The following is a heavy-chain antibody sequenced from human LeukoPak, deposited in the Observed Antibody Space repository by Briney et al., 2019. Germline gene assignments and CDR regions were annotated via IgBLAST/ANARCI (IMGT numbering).Heavy chain of an antibody. D-gene: IGHD3-22*01. CDR2: ISYDGSNK. V-gene: IGHV3-30-3*01. CDR3: AREAYYYDSSGYYYWFDP. CDR1: GFTFSSYA. Sequence: GRSLRLSCAASGFTFSSYAMHWVRQAPGKGLEWVAVISYDGSNKYYADSVKGRFTISRDNSKNTLYLQMNSLRAEDTAVYYCAREAYYYDSSGYYYWFDPWGQGTLVTVSS. J-gene: IGHJ5*02.